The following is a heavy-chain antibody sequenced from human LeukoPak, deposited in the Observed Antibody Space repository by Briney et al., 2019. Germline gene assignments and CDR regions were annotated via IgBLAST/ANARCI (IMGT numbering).Heavy chain of an antibody. CDR1: GFTFSSYG. CDR2: ISSSSVYI. CDR3: ARDVGKAYFDY. V-gene: IGHV3-21*01. J-gene: IGHJ4*02. D-gene: IGHD2-15*01. Sequence: GGSLRLSCAASGFTFSSYGMKWVRQAPGKGLEWVSSISSSSVYIYYADSVKGRFTISRDNAKNSLYLQMASLRAEDTAVHYCARDVGKAYFDYWGQGTLVTVSS.